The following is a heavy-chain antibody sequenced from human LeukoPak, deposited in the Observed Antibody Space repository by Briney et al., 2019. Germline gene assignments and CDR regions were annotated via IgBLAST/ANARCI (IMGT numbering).Heavy chain of an antibody. CDR2: INSDGSSI. D-gene: IGHD5-18*01. CDR3: AREDTTMVASSRLDY. V-gene: IGHV3-74*01. J-gene: IGHJ4*02. CDR1: GFTISSHW. Sequence: PGGSLRLSCAAYGFTISSHWMHWVRQGPGRGLVWVSRINSDGSSISYGDSVKGRFTISRDNAKNTLYLQMNSLRAEDTAVYYCAREDTTMVASSRLDYWGQGTLVTVSS.